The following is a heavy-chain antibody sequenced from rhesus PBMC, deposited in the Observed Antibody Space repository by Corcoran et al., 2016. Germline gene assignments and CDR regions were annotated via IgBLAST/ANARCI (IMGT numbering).Heavy chain of an antibody. CDR2: IRSVGST. D-gene: IGHD6-31*01. Sequence: QVQLQQWGEGLVKPSETLSLTCAVYGGSISSNYWSWIRQPPGKVLVWIGRIRSVGSTNYNPSLKSRVTILIDTSKNQFSLKLSSVTAADTAVYYCASTYSSGWYDAFDFWGQGLRVTVSS. CDR3: ASTYSSGWYDAFDF. V-gene: IGHV4-160*01. CDR1: GGSISSNY. J-gene: IGHJ3*01.